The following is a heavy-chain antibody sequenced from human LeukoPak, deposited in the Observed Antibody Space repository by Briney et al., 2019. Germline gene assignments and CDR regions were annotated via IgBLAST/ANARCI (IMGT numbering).Heavy chain of an antibody. CDR1: GFTFSSYS. J-gene: IGHJ6*02. CDR2: IWYDGSNK. D-gene: IGHD6-13*01. V-gene: IGHV3-33*08. CDR3: ARDLVLDRGYYYYGMDV. Sequence: PGGSLRLSCAASGFTFSSYSMNWVRQAPGKGLEWVAVIWYDGSNKYYADSVKGRFTISRDNSKNTLYLQMNSLRAEDTAVYYCARDLVLDRGYYYYGMDVWGQGTTVTVSS.